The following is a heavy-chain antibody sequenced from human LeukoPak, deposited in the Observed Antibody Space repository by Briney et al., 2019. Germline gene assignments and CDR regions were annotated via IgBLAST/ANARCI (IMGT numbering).Heavy chain of an antibody. CDR3: ARKRDSWDYYGMDV. J-gene: IGHJ6*02. V-gene: IGHV4-39*07. D-gene: IGHD2-15*01. CDR1: GGSISSSSYY. Sequence: SETLSPICTVSGGSISSSSYYWGWIRQPPGKGLEWIGSIYYSGSTYYNPSLKSRVTISVDTSKNQFSLKLSSVTAADTAVYYCARKRDSWDYYGMDVWGQGTTVTVSS. CDR2: IYYSGST.